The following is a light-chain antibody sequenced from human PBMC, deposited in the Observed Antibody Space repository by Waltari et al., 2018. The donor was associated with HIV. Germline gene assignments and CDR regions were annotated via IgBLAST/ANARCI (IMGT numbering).Light chain of an antibody. J-gene: IGLJ2*01. Sequence: QSVLTQPPSVSAAPRQRVTIACTANHSNIGAGYDAPSYLQLPGTAPKVVMYLNTIRPYGIPDRFSGSKSDTSASLAITGLQAEDEADYYCQSYDSSLSASVFGGGTKLTVL. CDR3: QSYDSSLSASV. CDR1: HSNIGAGYD. V-gene: IGLV1-40*01. CDR2: LNT.